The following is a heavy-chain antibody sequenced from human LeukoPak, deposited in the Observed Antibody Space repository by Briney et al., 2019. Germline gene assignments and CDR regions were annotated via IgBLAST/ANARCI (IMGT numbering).Heavy chain of an antibody. CDR2: ISYDGSNK. CDR3: AKDWRQPEYYFDY. D-gene: IGHD6-13*01. Sequence: PGGSLRLSCAASGFTFSSYGMHWVRQAPGKGLEWVAVISYDGSNKYYADSVKGRFTISRDNSKNTLYLQMNSLRAEDTAVYYCAKDWRQPEYYFDYWGQGTLVTVSS. V-gene: IGHV3-30*18. CDR1: GFTFSSYG. J-gene: IGHJ4*02.